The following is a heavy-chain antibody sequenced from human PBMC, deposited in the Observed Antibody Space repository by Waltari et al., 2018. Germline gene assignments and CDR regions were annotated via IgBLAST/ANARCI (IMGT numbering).Heavy chain of an antibody. J-gene: IGHJ2*01. CDR3: ARGPTRRDQLPIGPLDWYFDL. Sequence: QVQLVQSGAEVKKPGSSVKVSCKASGGTFSSYAISWVRQAPGQGLEWMGGIIPIFGTANYAQKFQGRVTITADESTSTAYMELSSLRSEDTAVYYCARGPTRRDQLPIGPLDWYFDLWGRGTLVTVSS. CDR2: IIPIFGTA. V-gene: IGHV1-69*12. CDR1: GGTFSSYA. D-gene: IGHD2-2*01.